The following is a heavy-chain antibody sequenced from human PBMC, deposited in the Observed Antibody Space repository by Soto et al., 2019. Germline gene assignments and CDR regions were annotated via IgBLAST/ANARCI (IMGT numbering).Heavy chain of an antibody. CDR3: AREVIPLTTDWYFDL. Sequence: QLQLRESGPGLVKPSETLSLTCTVSGGSISGGVGGLYYWSWIRQPPGKGLEWIGYIYDSGSTYYNPSLKSRVTIAVDTSKNQFALRRSSVTAADTAVYYCAREVIPLTTDWYFDLSGRDTLVTVSS. CDR1: GGSISGGVGGLYY. D-gene: IGHD4-17*01. J-gene: IGHJ2*01. V-gene: IGHV4-30-4*01. CDR2: IYDSGST.